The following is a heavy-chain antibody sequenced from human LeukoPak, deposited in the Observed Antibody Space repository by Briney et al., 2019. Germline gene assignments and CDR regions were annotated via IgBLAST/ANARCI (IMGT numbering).Heavy chain of an antibody. Sequence: GGSLRLSCVGSGFTFSDAWMSWVRQAPGKGLEWVGRIKSKSDGGTIDYAAPVRVRFTISRDDSRNTLYLQMKSLKNKATSECYCTSRRQGRLWGQGPLVTVS. CDR1: GFTFSDAW. D-gene: IGHD6-25*01. CDR3: TSRRQGRL. CDR2: IKSKSDGGTI. J-gene: IGHJ4*02. V-gene: IGHV3-15*01.